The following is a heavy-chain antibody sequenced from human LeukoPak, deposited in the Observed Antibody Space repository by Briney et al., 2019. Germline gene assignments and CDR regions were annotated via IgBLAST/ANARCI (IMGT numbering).Heavy chain of an antibody. CDR2: IKQDGSEQ. Sequence: WGSLTLTCAASGFTFSYFWMSWVRQAPGRGLDWVANIKQDGSEQYYVDSVKGRFTISRDNAKNSLYLQMNSLRAEDTAVYYCARMRSYCSGGSCPQAHTFDIWGQGTMVTVSS. V-gene: IGHV3-7*01. CDR3: ARMRSYCSGGSCPQAHTFDI. D-gene: IGHD2-15*01. J-gene: IGHJ3*02. CDR1: GFTFSYFW.